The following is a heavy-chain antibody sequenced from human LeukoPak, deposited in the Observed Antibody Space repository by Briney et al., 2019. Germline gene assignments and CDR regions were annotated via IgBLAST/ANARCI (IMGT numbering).Heavy chain of an antibody. V-gene: IGHV4-4*02. Sequence: SETLSLTCAVSGGSISSSNWWSWVRQPPGKGLEWIGEIYHSGSTNYNPSLKSRVTISVDTSKNQFSLNLSSVTAADTAVYYCAIIGYSYGTTDYWGQGTLVTVSS. CDR3: AIIGYSYGTTDY. J-gene: IGHJ4*02. CDR2: IYHSGST. CDR1: GGSISSSNW. D-gene: IGHD5-18*01.